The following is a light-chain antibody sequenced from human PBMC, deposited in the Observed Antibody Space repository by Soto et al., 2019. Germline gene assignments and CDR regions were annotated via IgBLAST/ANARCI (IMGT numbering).Light chain of an antibody. Sequence: DIQMTQSPSTLSASVGDRVTITCRASQSISSWLAWYQQKPGKAPKLLIYHAYSLESGVPSRFSGSESGTKFTLTINSLQPDDFATYYCQQYNSYSKTFGQGTKVDIK. CDR3: QQYNSYSKT. CDR1: QSISSW. V-gene: IGKV1-5*01. CDR2: HAY. J-gene: IGKJ1*01.